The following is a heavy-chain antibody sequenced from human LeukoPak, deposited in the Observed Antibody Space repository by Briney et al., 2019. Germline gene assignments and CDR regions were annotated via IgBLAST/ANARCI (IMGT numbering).Heavy chain of an antibody. CDR1: GFTFSSYA. Sequence: GGSLRLSCAASGFTFSSYAMSWVRQAPGEGLEWVSAISGSGGSTYYADSVKGRFTISRDNSKNTLYLQMNSLRAEDTAVYYCAKSGVPYGDYDYWGQGTLVTVSS. CDR2: ISGSGGST. D-gene: IGHD4-17*01. V-gene: IGHV3-23*01. CDR3: AKSGVPYGDYDY. J-gene: IGHJ4*02.